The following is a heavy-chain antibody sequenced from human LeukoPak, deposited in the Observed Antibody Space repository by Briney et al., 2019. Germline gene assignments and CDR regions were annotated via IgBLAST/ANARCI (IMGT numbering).Heavy chain of an antibody. CDR2: MSSSDDGR. Sequence: AGGSLRLSCATSGFSFSSYAMSWVRQAPGKGLEWVSAMSSSDDGRYYAASVRGRFTISRDNAKDSLYLQMNSLRAEDTAVYYCARDPGSGYEEHFDYWGQGTLVTVSS. D-gene: IGHD5-12*01. CDR3: ARDPGSGYEEHFDY. J-gene: IGHJ4*02. V-gene: IGHV3-23*01. CDR1: GFSFSSYA.